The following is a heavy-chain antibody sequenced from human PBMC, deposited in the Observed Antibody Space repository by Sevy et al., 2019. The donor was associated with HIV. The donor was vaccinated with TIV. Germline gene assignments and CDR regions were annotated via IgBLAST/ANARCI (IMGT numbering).Heavy chain of an antibody. V-gene: IGHV3-15*01. D-gene: IGHD6-13*01. CDR2: IKGKIYDGTI. CDR3: TTDSWSQEDYYDY. Sequence: GGSLRLCCAASGFTFSNAWMSWVRQAPGKGLEWVGRIKGKIYDGTIDYAAPVKGRFTISRDDSKNTLYLQMNSLKTEDTAVYYCTTDSWSQEDYYDYWGQGTLVTVSS. J-gene: IGHJ4*02. CDR1: GFTFSNAW.